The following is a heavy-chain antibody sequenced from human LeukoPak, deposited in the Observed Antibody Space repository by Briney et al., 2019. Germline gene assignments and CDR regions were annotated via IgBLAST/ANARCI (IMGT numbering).Heavy chain of an antibody. CDR1: RYTFTGYY. D-gene: IGHD2-2*01. CDR2: IYPNSGGT. V-gene: IGHV1-2*02. J-gene: IGHJ6*03. CDR3: ARSDQFPYYMDV. Sequence: ASVKVSCKASRYTFTGYYMHWVRQAPGQGLEWMGWIYPNSGGTNYAQKFQGRVTMTRDTSISTAYMELSRLRSDDTAVYYCARSDQFPYYMDVWGKGTTVTVSS.